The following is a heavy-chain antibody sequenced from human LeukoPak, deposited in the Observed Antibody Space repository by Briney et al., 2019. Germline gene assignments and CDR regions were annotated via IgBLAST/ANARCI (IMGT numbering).Heavy chain of an antibody. CDR2: IYSGGST. V-gene: IGHV3-66*01. Sequence: GGSLRLSCAASGFTVSSNYMSWVRQAPGKGLEWVSVIYSGGSTYYADSVKGRFTISRHNSKNTLYLQMNSLRAEDTAVYYCARVPGGCGGDCYYFDYWGQGTLVAVSS. J-gene: IGHJ4*02. D-gene: IGHD2-21*02. CDR3: ARVPGGCGGDCYYFDY. CDR1: GFTVSSNY.